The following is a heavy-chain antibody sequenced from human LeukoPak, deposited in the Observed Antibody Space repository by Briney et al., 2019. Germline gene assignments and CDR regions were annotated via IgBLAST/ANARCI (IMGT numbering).Heavy chain of an antibody. CDR3: ARGGDPSFDYDSSGSDY. CDR2: MNPNSGNA. D-gene: IGHD3-22*01. CDR1: GYTFTSYD. V-gene: IGHV1-8*01. J-gene: IGHJ4*02. Sequence: ASVKVSCKASGYTFTSYDMNWVRQATGQGLEWMGWMNPNSGNAGYAQKFQGRVTMTRNTSISTAYMELSSLRSEDTAVYYCARGGDPSFDYDSSGSDYWGQGTLVTVSS.